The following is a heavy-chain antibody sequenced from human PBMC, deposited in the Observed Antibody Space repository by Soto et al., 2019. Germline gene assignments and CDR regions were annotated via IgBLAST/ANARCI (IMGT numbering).Heavy chain of an antibody. CDR2: IYYSGTT. Sequence: SETLSLTCTVSGDSITSNSYFWAWIRQPPGKGLEWIGSIYYSGTTYYNPSLKSRVTISVDRSKNQFSLKLSSVTAADTAVDYGARQFSVDYFYEWGQGDLVPVSS. CDR1: GDSITSNSYF. CDR3: ARQFSVDYFYE. J-gene: IGHJ4*02. V-gene: IGHV4-39*01.